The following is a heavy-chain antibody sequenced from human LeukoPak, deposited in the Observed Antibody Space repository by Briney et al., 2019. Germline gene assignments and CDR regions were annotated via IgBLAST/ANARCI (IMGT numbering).Heavy chain of an antibody. J-gene: IGHJ4*02. Sequence: PGGSLRLSCVASGFTFSNYSMNWVRQAPGKGLEWVAVISYDGSNKYYADSVKGRFTISRDNSKNTLYLQMNSLRAEDTAVYYCARDVYWGQGTLVTVSS. CDR2: ISYDGSNK. CDR1: GFTFSNYS. CDR3: ARDVY. V-gene: IGHV3-30*03.